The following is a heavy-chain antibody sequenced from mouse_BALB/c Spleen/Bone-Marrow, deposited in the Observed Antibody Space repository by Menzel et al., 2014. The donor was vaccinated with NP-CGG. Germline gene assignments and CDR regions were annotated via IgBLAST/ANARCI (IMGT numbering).Heavy chain of an antibody. J-gene: IGHJ4*01. CDR1: GYAFTNYL. D-gene: IGHD1-1*01. CDR2: INPGSGGT. Sequence: QVQLQQSGAELVRPGTSVKVSCKASGYAFTNYLIEWVKQRPGQGLEWIGVINPGSGGTNYNEKFKGKATLTADKSSSTAYMQLSSLTSDDSAVYFCARSGYYGSNYAMDCWGQGTSVTVSS. CDR3: ARSGYYGSNYAMDC. V-gene: IGHV1-54*01.